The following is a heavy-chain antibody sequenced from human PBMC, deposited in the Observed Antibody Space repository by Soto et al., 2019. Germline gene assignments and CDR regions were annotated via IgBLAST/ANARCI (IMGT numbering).Heavy chain of an antibody. CDR3: AKFYDRNSAPPSTIDP. Sequence: EVQLLESGGGLVQPGGSLRLSCAASGFTFSSYAMSWVRQAPGKGLEWVSTISSSGGSTHYAASVKGPFTISRDNSKNTLYLQMTSLRAEATAVYYCAKFYDRNSAPPSTIDPWGQGTLVTVSS. CDR1: GFTFSSYA. V-gene: IGHV3-23*01. J-gene: IGHJ5*02. CDR2: ISSSGGST. D-gene: IGHD3-3*01.